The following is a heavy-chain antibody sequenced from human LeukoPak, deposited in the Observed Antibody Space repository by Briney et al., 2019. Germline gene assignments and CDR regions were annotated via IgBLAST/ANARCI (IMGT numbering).Heavy chain of an antibody. J-gene: IGHJ4*02. CDR1: GFTFSSYS. D-gene: IGHD3-16*01. V-gene: IGHV3-21*01. CDR3: ARDRIGMITSGGVS. CDR2: ISSSSSYI. Sequence: GGSLRLSCAASGFTFSSYSMNWVRQAPGKGLEWVSSISSSSSYIYCADSVKGRFTISRDNAKNSLYLQMNSLRAEDTAVFYCARDRIGMITSGGVSWGQGTLVTVSS.